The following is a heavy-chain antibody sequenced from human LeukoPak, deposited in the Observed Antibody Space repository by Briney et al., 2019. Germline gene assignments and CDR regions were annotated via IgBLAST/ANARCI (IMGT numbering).Heavy chain of an antibody. CDR1: GGTFSSYA. CDR2: IIPIFGTA. CDR3: AREGWYSSGWPASYYLDY. V-gene: IGHV1-69*13. D-gene: IGHD6-19*01. J-gene: IGHJ4*02. Sequence: SVKVSCKASGGTFSSYAISWVRQAPGQGLEWMGGIIPIFGTANYAQKFQGRVTITADESTSTAYMELSSLRSEDTAVYYCAREGWYSSGWPASYYLDYWGQGTLVTVSS.